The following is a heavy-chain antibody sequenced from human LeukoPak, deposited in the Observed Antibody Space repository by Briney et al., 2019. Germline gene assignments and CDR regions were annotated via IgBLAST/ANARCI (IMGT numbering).Heavy chain of an antibody. V-gene: IGHV3-9*01. CDR3: ARDHATGGVAGDY. Sequence: GGSLRLSCAASGFTFDDYAMHWVRQAPGKGLEWVSGISWNSGSIGYADSVKGRFTISRDNAKNSLYLQMNSLRAEDTAVYYCARDHATGGVAGDYWGQGTLVTVSS. J-gene: IGHJ4*02. CDR2: ISWNSGSI. D-gene: IGHD6-19*01. CDR1: GFTFDDYA.